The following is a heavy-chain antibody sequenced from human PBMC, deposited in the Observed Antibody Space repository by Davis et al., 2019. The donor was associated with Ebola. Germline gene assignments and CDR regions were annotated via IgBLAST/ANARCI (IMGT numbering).Heavy chain of an antibody. CDR1: GFTFSSYS. J-gene: IGHJ6*02. Sequence: GESLKISCAASGFTFSSYSMNWVRQAPGKGLEWVSGINWNGGSTGYADSVKGRFTISRDNAKNSLYLQMNSLRAEDTALYYCAREGAGYSSGWYVAYYYGMDVWGQGTTVTVSS. D-gene: IGHD6-19*01. CDR3: AREGAGYSSGWYVAYYYGMDV. V-gene: IGHV3-20*04. CDR2: INWNGGST.